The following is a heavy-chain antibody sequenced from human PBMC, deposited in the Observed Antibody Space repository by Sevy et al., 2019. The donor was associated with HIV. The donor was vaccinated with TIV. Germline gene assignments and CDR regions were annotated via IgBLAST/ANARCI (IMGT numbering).Heavy chain of an antibody. J-gene: IGHJ6*02. CDR1: GFTFSYAW. V-gene: IGHV3-15*01. CDR3: ITDPEYSGYDEEVINYYYYGLDV. D-gene: IGHD5-12*01. CDR2: IKSKTEGETT. Sequence: GGSLRLSCAASGFTFSYAWMSWVRQAPGKGLEWVGRIKSKTEGETTDYTAPVKGRFTISREDSKNMLYLQKNSLKSEDTAVYYCITDPEYSGYDEEVINYYYYGLDVWGQGTTVTVSS.